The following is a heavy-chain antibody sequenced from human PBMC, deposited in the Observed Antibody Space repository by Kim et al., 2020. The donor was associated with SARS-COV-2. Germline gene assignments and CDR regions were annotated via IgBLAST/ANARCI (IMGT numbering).Heavy chain of an antibody. CDR3: AVEKPPYYYGMDV. D-gene: IGHD3-3*01. CDR1: GGSFSGYY. J-gene: IGHJ6*02. Sequence: SETLSLTCAVYGGSFSGYYWSWIRQPPGKGLEWIGEINHSGSTNYNPSLKSRVTISVDTSKNQFSLKLSSVTAADTAVYYCAVEKPPYYYGMDVWGQGTTVTVSS. CDR2: INHSGST. V-gene: IGHV4-34*01.